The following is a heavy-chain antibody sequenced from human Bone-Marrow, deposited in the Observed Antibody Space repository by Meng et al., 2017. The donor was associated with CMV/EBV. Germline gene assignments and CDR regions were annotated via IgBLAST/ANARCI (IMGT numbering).Heavy chain of an antibody. D-gene: IGHD3-3*01. CDR1: GYTFIDYY. J-gene: IGHJ6*02. Sequence: ASVKVSCKASGYTFIDYYMHWVRQAPGQGLEWMGWINPNTGGTNYAQKFQGRVTMTRDTSIRTAYMELSTLRSDDTAVYYCARYCGSICITIFGVAPYYYYGMDVWGQGTTVTVSS. V-gene: IGHV1-2*02. CDR3: ARYCGSICITIFGVAPYYYYGMDV. CDR2: INPNTGGT.